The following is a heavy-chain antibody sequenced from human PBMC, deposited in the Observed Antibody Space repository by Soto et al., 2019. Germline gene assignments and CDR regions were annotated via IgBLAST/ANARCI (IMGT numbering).Heavy chain of an antibody. Sequence: RASVKVSCKASEYTFTDYYIHWVRQAPGQGPEWMGWINPNSGDKEFAQNFQGRFTVTRDTSISIVYMELSRLRSDDTAVYYCARTAIETTDPYYEYGLDVWGQGTMVTVSS. V-gene: IGHV1-2*02. CDR3: ARTAIETTDPYYEYGLDV. J-gene: IGHJ6*02. D-gene: IGHD3-3*01. CDR2: INPNSGDK. CDR1: EYTFTDYY.